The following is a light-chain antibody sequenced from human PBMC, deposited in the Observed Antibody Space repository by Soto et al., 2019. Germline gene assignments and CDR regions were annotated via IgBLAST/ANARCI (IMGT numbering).Light chain of an antibody. J-gene: IGKJ4*01. V-gene: IGKV1-39*01. Sequence: DIQMTQSPSSLSASVGDRVTITCRASQSLSNYVNWYQQRLGKAPNLLIYAASSLQSGVPSRFSGSGSGRDFTLTISSLHPEDFATYYCQQSYHTLPLTFGGGTKVEI. CDR1: QSLSNY. CDR3: QQSYHTLPLT. CDR2: AAS.